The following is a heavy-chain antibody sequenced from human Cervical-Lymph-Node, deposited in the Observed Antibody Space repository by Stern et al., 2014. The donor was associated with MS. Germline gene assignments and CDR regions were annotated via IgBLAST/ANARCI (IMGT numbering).Heavy chain of an antibody. J-gene: IGHJ3*02. CDR1: GYVFTNYW. V-gene: IGHV5-51*01. Sequence: EVQLLESGAEVKKPGESLKISCKASGYVFTNYWIAWVRQMPGKGLEWMGIIYPGDSDTRYSPSFQGQVTISVDKSIDSAYLQWTSLKASDTAMYYCARQSDGNGYYRQGVAVDIWGQGTMVTVAS. D-gene: IGHD3-22*01. CDR3: ARQSDGNGYYRQGVAVDI. CDR2: IYPGDSDT.